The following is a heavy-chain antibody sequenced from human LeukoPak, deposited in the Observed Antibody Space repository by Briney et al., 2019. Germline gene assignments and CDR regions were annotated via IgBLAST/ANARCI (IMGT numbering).Heavy chain of an antibody. J-gene: IGHJ4*02. V-gene: IGHV3-33*01. CDR1: GFTMKNFG. CDR3: VRGADMNYNFENSFYFDS. D-gene: IGHD3-3*01. Sequence: GTSLRLSCAVSGFTMKNFGMHWVRQAPGKGLERVAVIWYDGSQRHYIDSVKGRFAISRENSMNTLSLEMNGLRVEDTAVYYCVRGADMNYNFENSFYFDSWGQGALVIVSS. CDR2: IWYDGSQR.